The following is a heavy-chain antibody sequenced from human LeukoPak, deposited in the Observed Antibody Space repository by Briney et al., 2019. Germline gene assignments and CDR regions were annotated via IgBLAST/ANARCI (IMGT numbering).Heavy chain of an antibody. CDR2: IWYDGSNK. J-gene: IGHJ6*02. Sequence: GRSLRLSCAGSGFTFSSYGMHWVRQAPGKGLEWVAVIWYDGSNKYYADSVKGRFTISRDNSKNTLYLQMNSQRAEDTAVYYCARDLCSSTSCYEIRDYYYGMDVWGQGTTVTVSS. D-gene: IGHD2-2*01. CDR3: ARDLCSSTSCYEIRDYYYGMDV. CDR1: GFTFSSYG. V-gene: IGHV3-33*01.